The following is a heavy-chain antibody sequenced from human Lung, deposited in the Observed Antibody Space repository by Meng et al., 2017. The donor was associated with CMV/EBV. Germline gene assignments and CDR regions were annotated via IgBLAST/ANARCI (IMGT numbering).Heavy chain of an antibody. V-gene: IGHV4-4*02. D-gene: IGHD3-10*01. CDR3: LRRSGGSV. CDR2: IPHRGSS. CDR1: GYSIPNHNW. Sequence: QVQLGESGPALVKPSETLSLTFAVSGYSIPNHNWWAWVRQPPGKGLEWIGEIPHRGSSAYNPSLKSRVSMSIDKSKNQFSLKLTSVTAADTAVYHCLRRSGGSVWGQGTLVTVSS. J-gene: IGHJ1*01.